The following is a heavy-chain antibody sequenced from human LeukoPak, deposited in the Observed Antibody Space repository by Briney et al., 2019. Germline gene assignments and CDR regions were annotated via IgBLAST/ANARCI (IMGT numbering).Heavy chain of an antibody. Sequence: PGGSLRLSCAASGFTFSIYAMSWVRQAPGKGLQWVSSITSRGESTWYVDSVKGRFTITRDNSENTLYLQMNSLRAEDTAVYYCAKVPREGYCSGGSCYVFYFDYWGQGTLVTVSS. CDR1: GFTFSIYA. J-gene: IGHJ4*02. D-gene: IGHD2-15*01. CDR2: ITSRGEST. CDR3: AKVPREGYCSGGSCYVFYFDY. V-gene: IGHV3-23*01.